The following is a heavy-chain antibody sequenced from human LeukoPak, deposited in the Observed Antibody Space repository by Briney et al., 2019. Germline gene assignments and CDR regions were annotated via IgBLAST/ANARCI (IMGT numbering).Heavy chain of an antibody. CDR3: ARDLYRIVVVPHYFDF. CDR2: IRQDGSDK. V-gene: IGHV3-7*01. D-gene: IGHD3-22*01. CDR1: GFTFSSYE. J-gene: IGHJ4*02. Sequence: PGGSLRLSCAASGFTFSSYEMHWVRQAPGKGLEWVANIRQDGSDKYYVDSVKGRFTISRDNAKNSLYLQMNSLRAEDTAVYYCARDLYRIVVVPHYFDFWGQGTLVTVSS.